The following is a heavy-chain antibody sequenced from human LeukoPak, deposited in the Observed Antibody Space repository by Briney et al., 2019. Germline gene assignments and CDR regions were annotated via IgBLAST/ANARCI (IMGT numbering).Heavy chain of an antibody. Sequence: ASSKVSCKTSADTFTSYYMHWLRRTPRQELERMGIINHSGGSTSEAQKFQDRVTMTRDTHKSTVYLELSRLRSEDTAVYYCARDYCSGGSCYFDYWGQGPLVSVSS. CDR1: ADTFTSYY. D-gene: IGHD2-15*01. CDR2: INHSGGST. V-gene: IGHV1-46*01. J-gene: IGHJ4*02. CDR3: ARDYCSGGSCYFDY.